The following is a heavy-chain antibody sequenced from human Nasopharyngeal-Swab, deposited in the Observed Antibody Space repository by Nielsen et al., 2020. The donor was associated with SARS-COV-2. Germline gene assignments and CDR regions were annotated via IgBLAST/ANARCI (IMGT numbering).Heavy chain of an antibody. V-gene: IGHV3-21*01. CDR2: ISSSSSYI. Sequence: GKSLKISCAASGFTFSSYGMHWVRQAPGKGLEWVSSISSSSSYIYYADSVKGRFTISRDNAKNSLYLQMNSLRAEDTAVYYCARKGIAVAGTWFDPWGQGTLVTVSS. CDR1: GFTFSSYG. CDR3: ARKGIAVAGTWFDP. D-gene: IGHD6-19*01. J-gene: IGHJ5*02.